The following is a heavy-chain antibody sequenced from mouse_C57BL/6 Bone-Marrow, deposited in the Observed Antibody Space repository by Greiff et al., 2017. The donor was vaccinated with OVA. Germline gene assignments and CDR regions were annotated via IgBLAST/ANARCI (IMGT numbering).Heavy chain of an antibody. CDR2: IDPETGGN. CDR3: TGGVRRGGYAMDY. J-gene: IGHJ4*01. V-gene: IGHV1-15*01. D-gene: IGHD2-14*01. CDR1: GYTFTDYE. Sequence: QVHVKQSGAELVRPGASVTLSCKASGYTFTDYEMHWVKQPPVHGLEWIGAIDPETGGNAYNQKFKGKAILTADKSSSTAYMELRSRTSEDSAVYYGTGGVRRGGYAMDYWGKGTSVTVSS.